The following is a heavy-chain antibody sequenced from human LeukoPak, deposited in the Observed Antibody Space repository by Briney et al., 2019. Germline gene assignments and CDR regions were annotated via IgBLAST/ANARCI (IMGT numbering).Heavy chain of an antibody. CDR2: IIPIFGTA. CDR3: ARTLYCSGGSCYGFFDY. J-gene: IGHJ4*02. CDR1: GGTFSSYA. D-gene: IGHD2-15*01. V-gene: IGHV1-69*05. Sequence: SVKVSCKASGGTFSSYAISWVRQAPGQGLEWMGGIIPIFGTANYAQKFQGRVTITTDESTSTAYMELSSLRSEDTAVYYCARTLYCSGGSCYGFFDYWGQGTLVTVSS.